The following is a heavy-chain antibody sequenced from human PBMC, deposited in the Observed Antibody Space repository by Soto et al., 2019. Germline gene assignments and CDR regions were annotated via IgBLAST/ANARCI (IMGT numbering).Heavy chain of an antibody. D-gene: IGHD6-13*01. Sequence: SETLSLTCTVSGGSVSSGSYYWSWIRQPPGKGLEWIGYIYYSGSTNYNPSLKSRVTISVDTSKNQFSLELSSVTAADTAVYYCASSEGYSSSWYKGYYYYGMDVWGQGTTVTVSS. J-gene: IGHJ6*02. CDR1: GGSVSSGSYY. V-gene: IGHV4-61*01. CDR3: ASSEGYSSSWYKGYYYYGMDV. CDR2: IYYSGST.